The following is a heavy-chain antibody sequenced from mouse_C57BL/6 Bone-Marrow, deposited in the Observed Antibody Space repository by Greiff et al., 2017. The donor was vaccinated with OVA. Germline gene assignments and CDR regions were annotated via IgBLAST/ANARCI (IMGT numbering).Heavy chain of an antibody. V-gene: IGHV14-4*01. CDR3: TDSSGLFAY. Sequence: EVKLMESGAELVRPGASVKLSCTASGFNIKDDYMHWVKQRPEQGLEWIGWIDPENGDTEYASKFQGKATITADTSSNTAYLQLSSLTSEDTAVYYCTDSSGLFAYWGQGTLVTVSA. CDR1: GFNIKDDY. CDR2: IDPENGDT. D-gene: IGHD3-2*02. J-gene: IGHJ3*01.